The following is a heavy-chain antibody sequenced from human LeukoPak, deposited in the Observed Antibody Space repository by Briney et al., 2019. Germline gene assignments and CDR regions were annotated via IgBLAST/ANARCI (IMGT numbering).Heavy chain of an antibody. CDR3: AKYVWDSSAYDGFGI. Sequence: GGSLRLSCAASGSTFSSYAMSWVRQAPGKGLEWVSTSGGSTYYADSVKGRFTISRDNSKNTLYLQMKSLRAEDTAVYYCAKYVWDSSAYDGFGIWGQGTMVTVSS. CDR2: SGGST. V-gene: IGHV3-23*01. D-gene: IGHD3-22*01. J-gene: IGHJ3*02. CDR1: GSTFSSYA.